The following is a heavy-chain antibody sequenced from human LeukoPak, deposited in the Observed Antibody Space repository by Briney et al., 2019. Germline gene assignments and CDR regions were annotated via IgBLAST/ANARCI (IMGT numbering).Heavy chain of an antibody. Sequence: SETLSLTCTVSGGSISSYYWSWIRQPPGKGLAWIGYIYYSGSTKYNPSLKSRVTISVDASKTQFSLKLNSVTAADTAVYYCARGSRELYYFDYWGQGTLVTVSS. CDR1: GGSISSYY. V-gene: IGHV4-59*01. CDR2: IYYSGST. J-gene: IGHJ4*02. CDR3: ARGSRELYYFDY. D-gene: IGHD1-7*01.